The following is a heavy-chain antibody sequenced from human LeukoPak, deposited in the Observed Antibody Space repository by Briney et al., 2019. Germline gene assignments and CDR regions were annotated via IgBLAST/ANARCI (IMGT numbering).Heavy chain of an antibody. J-gene: IGHJ6*02. D-gene: IGHD3-10*01. V-gene: IGHV4-59*08. CDR1: GGSMSSYY. CDR3: ARRGRYGAGPLYYYYGMDV. Sequence: SETLSLTCTVSGGSMSSYYWSWIRQPPGKGLEWIGYIFYSGNVNYNPSLKSRVTISVDTSKTQFSLRLSSVTAADTAVYYCARRGRYGAGPLYYYYGMDVWGQGTTVAVSS. CDR2: IFYSGNV.